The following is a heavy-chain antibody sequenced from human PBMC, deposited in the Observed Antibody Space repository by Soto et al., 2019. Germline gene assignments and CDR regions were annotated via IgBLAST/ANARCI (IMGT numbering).Heavy chain of an antibody. J-gene: IGHJ4*02. CDR2: ITDISTFI. V-gene: IGHV3-21*01. Sequence: AGGSLRLSCAASGFTFSSHSMNWVRQAPGKGLEWVSSITDISTFIYYADSVKGRFTISRDNAKNLLYLQMNSLRAEDTAVYYCVRAPRDYVLDYWGQGTLVTVSS. D-gene: IGHD4-17*01. CDR1: GFTFSSHS. CDR3: VRAPRDYVLDY.